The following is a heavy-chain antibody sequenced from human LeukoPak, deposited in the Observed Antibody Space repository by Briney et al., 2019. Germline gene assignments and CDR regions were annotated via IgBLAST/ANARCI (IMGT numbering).Heavy chain of an antibody. CDR3: AKGHYYGSGSLDY. Sequence: PGGSLRLSCAASGFTFSSNGMHWVRQAPGKGLEWVALISYDGRNKYYADSVKGRFTISRDNSKNTLYVQMNSLRAEDTAVYYCAKGHYYGSGSLDYWGQGTLVTVSS. CDR2: ISYDGRNK. V-gene: IGHV3-30*18. D-gene: IGHD3-10*01. J-gene: IGHJ4*02. CDR1: GFTFSSNG.